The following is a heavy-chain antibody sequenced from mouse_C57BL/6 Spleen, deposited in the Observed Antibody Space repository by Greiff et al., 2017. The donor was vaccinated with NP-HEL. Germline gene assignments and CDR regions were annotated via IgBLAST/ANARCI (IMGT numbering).Heavy chain of an antibody. CDR3: ARVGSNYGYFDV. J-gene: IGHJ1*03. V-gene: IGHV1-50*01. Sequence: VQLQQPGAELVKPGASVKLSCKASGYTFTSYWMQWVKQRPGQGLEWIGEIDPSDSYTNYNQKFKGKATLNVDTSSSTAYMQLSSLTSEDSAVYYCARVGSNYGYFDVWGTGTTVTVSS. CDR2: IDPSDSYT. D-gene: IGHD2-5*01. CDR1: GYTFTSYW.